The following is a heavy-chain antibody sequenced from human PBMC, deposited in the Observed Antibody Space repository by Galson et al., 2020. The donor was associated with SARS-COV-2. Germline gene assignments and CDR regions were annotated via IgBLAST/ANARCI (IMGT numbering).Heavy chain of an antibody. J-gene: IGHJ6*03. Sequence: SETLSLTCSVSSGSMSRYSWNWIWQPPGKGLEWIGYIYYSGDTSYNPSGTTNYNPSLKSRVTISVDTSKKQVSLKLDSVTAADTAVYYCARGLISGTDGFFYSYMDVWGNGTTVTISS. V-gene: IGHV4-59*01. CDR1: SGSMSRYS. D-gene: IGHD1-20*01. CDR3: ARGLISGTDGFFYSYMDV. CDR2: IYYSGDTSYNPSGTT.